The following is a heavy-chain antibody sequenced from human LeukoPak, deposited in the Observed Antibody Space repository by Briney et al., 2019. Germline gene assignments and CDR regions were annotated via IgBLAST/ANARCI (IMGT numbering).Heavy chain of an antibody. Sequence: GGSLSLSCAASGFTFSSYAMHWVRQAPGKGLEWVAVISYDGSNKYYADSVKGRFTISRDNSKNTLYLQMNSLRAEDTAVYYCARDRRPGIAVAYYFDYWGQGTLVTVSS. CDR1: GFTFSSYA. CDR2: ISYDGSNK. CDR3: ARDRRPGIAVAYYFDY. V-gene: IGHV3-30-3*01. J-gene: IGHJ4*02. D-gene: IGHD6-19*01.